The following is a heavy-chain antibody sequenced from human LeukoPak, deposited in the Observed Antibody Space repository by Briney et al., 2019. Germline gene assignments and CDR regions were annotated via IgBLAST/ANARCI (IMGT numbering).Heavy chain of an antibody. CDR2: IYYSGST. CDR3: ARGRTMDYYDT. D-gene: IGHD3-22*01. V-gene: IGHV4-31*11. CDR1: GGSFSGYY. J-gene: IGHJ5*02. Sequence: SETLSLTCAVYGGSFSGYYWSWIRQHPGKGLEWIGYIYYSGSTYYNPSLKSRVTISVDTSKNQFSLKLSSVTAADTAVYYCARGRTMDYYDTLGQGTLVTVSS.